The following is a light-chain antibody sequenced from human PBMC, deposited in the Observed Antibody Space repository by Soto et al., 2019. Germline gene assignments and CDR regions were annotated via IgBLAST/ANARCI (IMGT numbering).Light chain of an antibody. V-gene: IGLV2-8*01. Sequence: QSVLTQPPSASGSPAQSVTISCTGTSSDVGGYDYVSWYQQHPGKAPKLMIYEVTIRPSGVSDRFSGSKSGNTASLTVSGLQAEDEADYYCSSYTGGNPSYVFGTGTKVTVL. J-gene: IGLJ1*01. CDR2: EVT. CDR3: SSYTGGNPSYV. CDR1: SSDVGGYDY.